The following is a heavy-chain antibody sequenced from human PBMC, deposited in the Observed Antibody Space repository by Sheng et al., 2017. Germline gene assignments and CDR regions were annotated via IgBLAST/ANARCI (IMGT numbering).Heavy chain of an antibody. CDR3: ARVSCGGDCSLGTFYMDV. V-gene: IGHV3-23*04. CDR2: IRGSGGSI. CDR1: GFTFANFG. J-gene: IGHJ6*03. Sequence: EVQLVESGGGLVQPGGTLRLSCAASGFTFANFGLSWVRQAPGKGLEWVSVIRGSGGSIYYADSVKGRFTISRDNSKNTLYLQMNSLRAEDTAVYYCARVSCGGDCSLGTFYMDVWGKGTTVTVSS. D-gene: IGHD2-21*02.